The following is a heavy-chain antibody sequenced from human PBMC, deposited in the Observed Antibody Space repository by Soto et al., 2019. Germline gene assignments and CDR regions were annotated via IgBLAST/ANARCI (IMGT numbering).Heavy chain of an antibody. CDR2: MSGYNGNT. Sequence: QVQLVQSGAEMKQPGASVKVSCKTSGYAFSGYRLSWVRQGPGQGLEWMGWMSGYNGNTDYAQKCQGRVTMTTDTSTSTAYMELRSLRSDDTAVYYCARDLGPPNWFDSWGQGTLVTVSS. J-gene: IGHJ5*01. D-gene: IGHD2-8*01. CDR3: ARDLGPPNWFDS. V-gene: IGHV1-18*01. CDR1: GYAFSGYR.